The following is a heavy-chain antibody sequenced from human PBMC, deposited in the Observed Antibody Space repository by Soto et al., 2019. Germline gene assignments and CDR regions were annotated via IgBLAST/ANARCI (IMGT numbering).Heavy chain of an antibody. D-gene: IGHD3-10*01. CDR3: ARTMVRGVMTLQHYYYMDV. J-gene: IGHJ6*03. CDR2: ISSSGSTI. CDR1: LFTFSSYS. Sequence: PVWSLRLSCSASLFTFSSYSMNWVLHSPFKLLEFFSSISSSGSTIYYADSVKGRFTISRDNAKNSLYLQMNSLRAEDTAVYYCARTMVRGVMTLQHYYYMDVWGKGTTVTVSS. V-gene: IGHV3-21*04.